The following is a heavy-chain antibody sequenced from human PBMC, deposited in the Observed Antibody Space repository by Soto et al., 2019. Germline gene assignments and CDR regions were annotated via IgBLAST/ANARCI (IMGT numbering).Heavy chain of an antibody. CDR1: GYTFTSYG. V-gene: IGHV1-3*01. J-gene: IGHJ6*02. D-gene: IGHD3-22*01. CDR3: ARDPNDSSAYYHHYYYGMDV. Sequence: ASVKVCCKASGYTFTSYGIHWVRQAPGQRLEWTGWINAGNGNTKYSEKFQGRVTITRDTSASTAYLELSSLRSEDTAVYYCARDPNDSSAYYHHYYYGMDVWGQVTTVTVSS. CDR2: INAGNGNT.